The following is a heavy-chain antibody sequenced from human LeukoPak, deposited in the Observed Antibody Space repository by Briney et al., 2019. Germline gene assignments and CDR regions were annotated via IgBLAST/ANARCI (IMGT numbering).Heavy chain of an antibody. Sequence: GGSLRLSCAASGFTFSDYYMSWIRQAPGKGLEWVSYISSSGSTIYYADSVKGRFTISRDNAKNSLYLQMNSLRAEDTTVYYCARDRKWELPYDAFDIWGQGTMVTVSS. CDR1: GFTFSDYY. CDR3: ARDRKWELPYDAFDI. CDR2: ISSSGSTI. D-gene: IGHD1-26*01. J-gene: IGHJ3*02. V-gene: IGHV3-11*04.